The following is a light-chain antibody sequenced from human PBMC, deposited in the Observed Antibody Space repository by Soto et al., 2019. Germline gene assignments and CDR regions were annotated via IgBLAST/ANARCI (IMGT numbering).Light chain of an antibody. CDR3: QQYGSSVFT. J-gene: IGKJ3*01. CDR1: QSVSSSY. Sequence: EIVWTQSPGTLSLSPGERATLSCRASQSVSSSYLAWYQQPPGQAPRLLIYGASSRATGIPDRFSGSGSGTDFTLTISRLEPEDVAVYYCQQYGSSVFTFGPGTKVDIK. V-gene: IGKV3-20*01. CDR2: GAS.